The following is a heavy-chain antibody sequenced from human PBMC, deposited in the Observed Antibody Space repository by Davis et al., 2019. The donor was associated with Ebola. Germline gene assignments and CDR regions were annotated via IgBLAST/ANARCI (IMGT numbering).Heavy chain of an antibody. D-gene: IGHD6-25*01. V-gene: IGHV3-30-3*01. CDR2: ISYDGSNK. Sequence: GGSLRLSCAASGFTFSSYAMHWVRQAPGKGLEWVAVISYDGSNKYYADSVKGRFTISRDNSTNTLYLQMNSLRAEDTAVYYCARGGGYSSGWDDYWGQGTLVTVSS. CDR1: GFTFSSYA. CDR3: ARGGGYSSGWDDY. J-gene: IGHJ4*02.